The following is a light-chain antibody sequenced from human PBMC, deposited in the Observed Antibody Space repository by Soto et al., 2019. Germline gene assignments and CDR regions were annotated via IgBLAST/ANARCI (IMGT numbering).Light chain of an antibody. V-gene: IGLV2-23*02. CDR1: SSDVGSYNL. J-gene: IGLJ1*01. CDR3: CSCASSSTQV. CDR2: EVS. Sequence: QSALTQPASVSGSPGQSSTIPCTGTSSDVGSYNLVSWYQQHPGKAPKLMIYEVSKRPSGVSNRFSGSKSGNTASLTISGLQAEDEADYYCCSCASSSTQVFGTGTKLTVL.